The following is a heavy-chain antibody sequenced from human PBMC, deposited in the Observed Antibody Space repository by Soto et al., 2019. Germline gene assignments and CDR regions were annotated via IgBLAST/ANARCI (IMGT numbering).Heavy chain of an antibody. V-gene: IGHV3-30-3*01. CDR1: GFTFSSYA. D-gene: IGHD5-18*01. CDR3: ARDQGQLWLRGEDY. CDR2: ISYDGSNK. Sequence: QVQLVESGGGVVQPGRSLRLSCAASGFTFSSYAMHWVRQAPGKGLEWVAVISYDGSNKYYADSVKGRFTISRDNSKNTLYLQMSSLRAEDTAVYYCARDQGQLWLRGEDYWGQGTLVTVSS. J-gene: IGHJ4*02.